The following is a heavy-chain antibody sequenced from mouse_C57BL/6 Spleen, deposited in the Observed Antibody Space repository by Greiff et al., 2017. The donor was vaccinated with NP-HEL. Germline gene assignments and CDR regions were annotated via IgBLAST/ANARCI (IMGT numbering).Heavy chain of an antibody. V-gene: IGHV1-5*01. J-gene: IGHJ2*01. CDR1: GYTFTSYW. D-gene: IGHD2-1*01. Sequence: EVQLQQSGTVLARPGASVKMSCKTSGYTFTSYWMHWVKQRPGQGLEWIGAIYPGNSDTSYNQKFKGKAKLTAVTSASTAYMELSSLTNEDSAVYYCTREIYYGNYSDYWGQGTTLTVSS. CDR2: IYPGNSDT. CDR3: TREIYYGNYSDY.